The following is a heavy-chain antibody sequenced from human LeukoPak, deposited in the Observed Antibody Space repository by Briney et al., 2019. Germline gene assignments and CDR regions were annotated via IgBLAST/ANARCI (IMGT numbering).Heavy chain of an antibody. Sequence: GGSLRLSCAASGFTFSTYFMHWVRQAPGKGLEWVADIASDGSHTFYVESVKGRFTISRDNSKNTLYLRMNSLRAEDTAVYFCARERQDTILHSGAFDIWGQGTMVTVPS. D-gene: IGHD2-21*01. CDR2: IASDGSHT. CDR3: ARERQDTILHSGAFDI. CDR1: GFTFSTYF. J-gene: IGHJ3*02. V-gene: IGHV3-30-3*01.